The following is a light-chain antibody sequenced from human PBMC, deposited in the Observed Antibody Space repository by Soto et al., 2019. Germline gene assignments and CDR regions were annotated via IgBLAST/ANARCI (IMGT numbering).Light chain of an antibody. V-gene: IGLV2-14*01. CDR3: SSYISSSTSV. CDR1: SSDVGGYNY. CDR2: DVS. Sequence: QSVLTQPASVSGSPGQSITISCTGTSSDVGGYNYVSWYQQHPGKAPKLMIYDVSNRPSGVSNRFSGSKSGNTASLTISGLQAEDEADYYCSSYISSSTSVFGTGTKLTVL. J-gene: IGLJ1*01.